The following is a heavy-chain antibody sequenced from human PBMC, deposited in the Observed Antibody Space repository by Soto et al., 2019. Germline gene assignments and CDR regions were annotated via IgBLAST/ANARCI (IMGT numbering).Heavy chain of an antibody. Sequence: EVQLVESGGGLVQPGGSLRLSCAASGFTFSDYSMNWVRQAPGKGLEWLSYISSGGYNIYYADSVKGRFTISRDNAKNLVFLEMNSLGDEDTAVYFCANTWNYWGQGTLVTVSS. V-gene: IGHV3-48*02. CDR2: ISSGGYNI. CDR1: GFTFSDYS. CDR3: ANTWNY. D-gene: IGHD3-3*01. J-gene: IGHJ4*02.